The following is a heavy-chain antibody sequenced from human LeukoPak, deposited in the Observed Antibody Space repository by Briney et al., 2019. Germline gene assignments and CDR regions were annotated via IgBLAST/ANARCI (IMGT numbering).Heavy chain of an antibody. V-gene: IGHV1-2*02. J-gene: IGHJ4*02. Sequence: GASVKVSCKASGYTFTGYYMHWVRQAPGQGLEWMGWINPNSGGTNSAQKFQGRVTMTRDTSISTAYMVLNRLRSDDTAMYYCARDTSPGITGTYWGQGTLVTVSS. CDR1: GYTFTGYY. D-gene: IGHD1-20*01. CDR3: ARDTSPGITGTY. CDR2: INPNSGGT.